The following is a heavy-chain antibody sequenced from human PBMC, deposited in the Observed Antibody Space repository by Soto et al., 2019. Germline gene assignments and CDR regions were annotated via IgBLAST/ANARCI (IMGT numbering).Heavy chain of an antibody. CDR3: AREVPSSSWYWFDP. CDR1: GFTFSSYS. Sequence: PGGSLRLSCAASGFTFSSYSMNWVRQAPGEGLEWVSYISSSSSTIYYADSVKGRFTISRDNAKNSLYLQMNSLRDEDTAVYYCAREVPSSSWYWFDPWGQGTLVTVSS. D-gene: IGHD6-13*01. V-gene: IGHV3-48*02. J-gene: IGHJ5*02. CDR2: ISSSSSTI.